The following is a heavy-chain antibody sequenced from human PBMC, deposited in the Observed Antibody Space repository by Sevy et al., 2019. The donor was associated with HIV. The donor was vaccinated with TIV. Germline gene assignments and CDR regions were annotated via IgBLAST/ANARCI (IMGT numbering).Heavy chain of an antibody. CDR3: ARRAPDLAGNWFDP. J-gene: IGHJ5*02. CDR1: GGSISSYF. Sequence: SETLSLTCSVSGGSISSYFWTWVRQSPGKGLEWIGNIYFTGNTDYSPSIKSRVTITMATSKNQFSLDLNSVTAADTAVYYCARRAPDLAGNWFDPWGQGTLVTVSS. V-gene: IGHV4-59*01. CDR2: IYFTGNT.